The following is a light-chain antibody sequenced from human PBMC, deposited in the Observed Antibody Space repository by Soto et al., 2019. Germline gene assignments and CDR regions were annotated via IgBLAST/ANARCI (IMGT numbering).Light chain of an antibody. CDR3: HQYDTAPRT. CDR2: AAS. V-gene: IGKV3-20*01. CDR1: QSVINNY. J-gene: IGKJ1*01. Sequence: EIVMTQSPATLSVSPGEIATLSFSASQSVINNYLAWYQQKPGQAPGPLIYAASSRAPGVPDRFSGSGSGTDFTLTISRLEPEDFAVYYCHQYDTAPRTFGQGTKVDNK.